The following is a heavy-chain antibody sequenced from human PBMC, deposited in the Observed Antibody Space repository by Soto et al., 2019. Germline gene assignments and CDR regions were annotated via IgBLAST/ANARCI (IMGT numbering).Heavy chain of an antibody. CDR1: GFTFTSSA. CDR3: AADSSCTNGVCHQIFDY. J-gene: IGHJ4*02. CDR2: IVVGSGNT. Sequence: GASVKVSCKASGFTFTSSAVQWVRQARGQRLEWIGWIVVGSGNTNYAQKFQERVTITRDMSTSTAYMELSSLRSEDTAVYYCAADSSCTNGVCHQIFDYWGQGTLVTVSS. V-gene: IGHV1-58*01. D-gene: IGHD2-8*01.